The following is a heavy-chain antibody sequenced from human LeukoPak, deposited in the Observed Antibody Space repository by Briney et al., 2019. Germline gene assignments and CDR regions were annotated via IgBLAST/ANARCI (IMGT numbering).Heavy chain of an antibody. V-gene: IGHV3-21*01. Sequence: GGSLRLSCAASGLTFHDYAMHWVRQAPGKGLEWVSSISSSSSYIYYADSVKGRFTISRDNAKNSLYLQMNSLRAEDTAVYYCARDPTSRYWGQGTLVTVSS. CDR2: ISSSSSYI. CDR3: ARDPTSRY. J-gene: IGHJ4*02. CDR1: GLTFHDYA.